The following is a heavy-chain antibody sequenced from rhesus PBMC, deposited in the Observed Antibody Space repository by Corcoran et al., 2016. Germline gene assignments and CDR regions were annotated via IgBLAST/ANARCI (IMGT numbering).Heavy chain of an antibody. CDR1: GGSISSSNW. J-gene: IGHJ4*01. CDR2: ISGSRVSP. V-gene: IGHV4-65*01. CDR3: ARASWNTLLDY. Sequence: QVQLQESGPGLVKPSETLSLTCAVSGGSISSSNWWSWIRQPPGKGLEWIGYISGSRVSPSYNPSLKGRVTISTATSKNQFSLKLSSVTAADTAVYYCARASWNTLLDYWGQGVLVTVSS. D-gene: IGHD1-1*01.